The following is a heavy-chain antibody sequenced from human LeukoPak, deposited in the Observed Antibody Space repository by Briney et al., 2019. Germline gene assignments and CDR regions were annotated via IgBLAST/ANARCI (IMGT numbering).Heavy chain of an antibody. V-gene: IGHV3-7*01. D-gene: IGHD3-10*01. Sequence: GGSLRLSCEASGFTFSSYWMSWVRQAPGKGLEWVANIKQDGSEKYYVDSVKGRFTISRDNAKNSLYLQMNSLRAEDTAVYYCASLVTMVRGVIKGMPFDPWGQGTLVTVSS. CDR3: ASLVTMVRGVIKGMPFDP. CDR1: GFTFSSYW. CDR2: IKQDGSEK. J-gene: IGHJ5*02.